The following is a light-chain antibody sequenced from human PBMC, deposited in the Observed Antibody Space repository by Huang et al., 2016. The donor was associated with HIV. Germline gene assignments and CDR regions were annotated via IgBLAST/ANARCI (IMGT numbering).Light chain of an antibody. J-gene: IGKJ4*01. CDR3: HQYNNWLLS. CDR2: GSS. V-gene: IGKV3-15*01. CDR1: RSVSTN. Sequence: EIVMRQSPATLSVSPVERVTLYCRANRSVSTNLAWSQNRPGQAPRLLIDGSSTRAPVIPARVSGSGSGTDFSLTISSLQSEDFALYYCHQYNNWLLSFGGGTRVDI.